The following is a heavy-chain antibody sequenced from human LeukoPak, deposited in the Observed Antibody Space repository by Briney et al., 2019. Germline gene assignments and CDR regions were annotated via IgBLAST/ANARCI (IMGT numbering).Heavy chain of an antibody. CDR3: ASSTRISWSSFDF. Sequence: PGGSLRLSCAGSGFTFSTYAMDWVRQAPGKGPEWVSSISGDSAYIYYADSVKGRFTVSRDNARNSLYLHMSSLKPEDTAVYYCASSTRISWSSFDFWGQGTLVTVSS. CDR1: GFTFSTYA. D-gene: IGHD6-13*01. V-gene: IGHV3-21*01. J-gene: IGHJ4*02. CDR2: ISGDSAYI.